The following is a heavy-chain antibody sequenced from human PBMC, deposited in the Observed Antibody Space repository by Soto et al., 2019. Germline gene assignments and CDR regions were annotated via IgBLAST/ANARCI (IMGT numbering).Heavy chain of an antibody. D-gene: IGHD5-12*01. CDR1: GYTFTNYG. V-gene: IGHV1-18*01. CDR3: ARAEYSGYECNLDY. J-gene: IGHJ4*02. Sequence: QVKLMQSGAEVKKPGASLKVSCKASGYTFTNYGINWVRQAPGQGLEWMGWISAYNGNTIYAQELQGRVAMTTDSSTSTAYMELRSLRSDDTAVYYCARAEYSGYECNLDYWGQGTLVTVSS. CDR2: ISAYNGNT.